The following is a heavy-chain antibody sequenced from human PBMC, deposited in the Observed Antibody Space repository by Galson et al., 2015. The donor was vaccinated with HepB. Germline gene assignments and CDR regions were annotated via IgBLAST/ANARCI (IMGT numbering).Heavy chain of an antibody. J-gene: IGHJ4*02. CDR2: VDPEDGET. V-gene: IGHV1-69-2*01. CDR3: ATGVAARPLDY. Sequence: VKVSCKVSGYTFTDYHMHWVQQAPGKGLEWMGLVDPEDGETIYAEKFQGRVTITADTSTDTAYMELSSLRSEDTAVYYCATGVAARPLDYWGQGTLVTVSS. D-gene: IGHD6-6*01. CDR1: GYTFTDYH.